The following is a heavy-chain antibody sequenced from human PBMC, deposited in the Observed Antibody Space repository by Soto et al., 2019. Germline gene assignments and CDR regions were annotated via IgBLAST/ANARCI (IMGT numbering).Heavy chain of an antibody. Sequence: QTGGSLRLSCEVSGFTFSAHFMDGFRQAPGKGLEGVGRSANKANGYITEYAASVKGRFTISRDDSKNSLFLRMKSLKTEDTAVYYCARDGGYGNFDYYYGLDVWGQGTTVTVSS. V-gene: IGHV3-72*01. CDR1: GFTFSAHF. CDR3: ARDGGYGNFDYYYGLDV. D-gene: IGHD3-16*01. J-gene: IGHJ6*02. CDR2: SANKANGYIT.